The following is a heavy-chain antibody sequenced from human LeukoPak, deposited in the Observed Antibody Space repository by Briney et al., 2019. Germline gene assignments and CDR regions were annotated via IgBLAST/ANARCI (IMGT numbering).Heavy chain of an antibody. V-gene: IGHV1-8*01. Sequence: GASVKVSCKASGYTSTSYDINWVRQATGQGLEWMGWMNPNSGNTGYAQKFQGRVTMTRNTSISTANMELSSLRSEDTAVYYCARGSPTTSYYYYYMDVWGKGTTVTVSS. D-gene: IGHD1/OR15-1a*01. CDR3: ARGSPTTSYYYYYMDV. CDR1: GYTSTSYD. J-gene: IGHJ6*03. CDR2: MNPNSGNT.